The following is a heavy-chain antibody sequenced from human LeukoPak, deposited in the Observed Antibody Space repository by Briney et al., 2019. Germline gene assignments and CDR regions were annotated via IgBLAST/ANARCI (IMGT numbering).Heavy chain of an antibody. J-gene: IGHJ4*02. Sequence: SETLSLTCTVSGGSISSSSYYWGWIRQPPGKGLEWIGNIYYSGSTYYNPSLKSRVIISVDTSKNQFSLKLSSVTAADTAVYYCASQPQRVVAGLEGYWGQGTQVTVSS. V-gene: IGHV4-39*01. D-gene: IGHD2-15*01. CDR3: ASQPQRVVAGLEGY. CDR2: IYYSGST. CDR1: GGSISSSSYY.